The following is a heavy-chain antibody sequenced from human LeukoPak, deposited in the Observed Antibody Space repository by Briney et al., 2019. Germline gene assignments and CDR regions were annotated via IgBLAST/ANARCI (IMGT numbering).Heavy chain of an antibody. CDR2: IIPIFGTA. J-gene: IGHJ4*02. CDR3: ARVTYYDFWSGHGSFDY. D-gene: IGHD3-3*01. CDR1: GGTFSSYA. V-gene: IGHV1-69*13. Sequence: GASVKVSCKASGGTFSSYAISWVRQAPGQGLEWMGRIIPIFGTANYAQKFQGRVTITADESTSTAYMELSSLRSEDTAVYYCARVTYYDFWSGHGSFDYWGQGTLVTVSS.